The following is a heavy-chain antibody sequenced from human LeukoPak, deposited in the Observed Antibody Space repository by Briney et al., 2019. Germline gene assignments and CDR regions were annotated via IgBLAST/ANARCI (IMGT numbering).Heavy chain of an antibody. J-gene: IGHJ4*02. CDR1: GFTFSSYA. CDR2: ISGSGGST. D-gene: IGHD6-6*01. Sequence: GTSLRLSCAASGFTFSSYAMSWVRQAPGKGLEWVSAISGSGGSTYYADSVKGRFTISRDNSKNTLYLQMNSLRAEDTAVYYCAKDRRAARYFDYWGQGTLVTVSS. CDR3: AKDRRAARYFDY. V-gene: IGHV3-23*01.